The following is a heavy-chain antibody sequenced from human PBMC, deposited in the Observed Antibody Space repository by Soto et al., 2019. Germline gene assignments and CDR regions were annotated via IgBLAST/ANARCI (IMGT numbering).Heavy chain of an antibody. J-gene: IGHJ5*02. CDR2: INHSGST. D-gene: IGHD2-15*01. Sequence: QVQLQQWGAGLLKPSETLSLTGAVYGGSFSGYYWSWIRQPPGKGLEWIGEINHSGSTNYNPSLKSRVTISVDTSKNQVSLKLSSVTAADTAVYYCARGQDCSGGSCYTSWGQGTLVTVSS. CDR3: ARGQDCSGGSCYTS. V-gene: IGHV4-34*01. CDR1: GGSFSGYY.